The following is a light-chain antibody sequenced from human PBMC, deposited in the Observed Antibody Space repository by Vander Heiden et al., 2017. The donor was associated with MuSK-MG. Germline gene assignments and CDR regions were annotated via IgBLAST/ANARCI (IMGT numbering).Light chain of an antibody. J-gene: IGKJ1*01. CDR1: QSISSCY. Sequence: EIVLTQSPGTLSLSPGDRATLTCRASQSISSCYLAWQQQPRGQAPRLLNDGASRRATGIPERFSGSGWGTDSTITISMQAPEDVAVYYCQQYGSSSGTFGQGTKVEIK. CDR3: QQYGSSSGT. CDR2: GAS. V-gene: IGKV3-20*01.